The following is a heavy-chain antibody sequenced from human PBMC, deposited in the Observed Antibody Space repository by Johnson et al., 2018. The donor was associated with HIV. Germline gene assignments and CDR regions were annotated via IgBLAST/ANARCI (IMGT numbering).Heavy chain of an antibody. J-gene: IGHJ3*02. CDR2: INSDGSST. Sequence: VQLVESGGGLVQPGGSLRLSCAASGFTFSSYWMHWVRQAPGKGLVWVSRINSDGSSTSYADSVKGRFTISRDNAKNTLYLQMNSLRAEDTAVYYCAKDQASGYYCDAFDIWGQGTMVTVSS. CDR3: AKDQASGYYCDAFDI. D-gene: IGHD3-22*01. V-gene: IGHV3-74*01. CDR1: GFTFSSYW.